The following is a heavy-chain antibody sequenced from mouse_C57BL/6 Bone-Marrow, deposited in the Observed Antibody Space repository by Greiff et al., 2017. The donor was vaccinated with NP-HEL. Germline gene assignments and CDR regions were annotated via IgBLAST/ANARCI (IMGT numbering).Heavy chain of an antibody. J-gene: IGHJ3*01. CDR1: GYAFSSSW. CDR2: IYPGDGDT. D-gene: IGHD1-1*01. CDR3: ARLHYYGSSYGFAY. V-gene: IGHV1-82*01. Sequence: QVQLQQSGPELVKPGASVKISCKASGYAFSSSWMNWVKQRPGKGLEWIGRIYPGDGDTNYNGKFKGKATLTADKSSSTAYMQLSSLTSEDSAVYFCARLHYYGSSYGFAYWGQGTLVTVSA.